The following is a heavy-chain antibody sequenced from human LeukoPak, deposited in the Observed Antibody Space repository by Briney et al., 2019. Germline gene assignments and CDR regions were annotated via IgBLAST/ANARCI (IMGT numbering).Heavy chain of an antibody. V-gene: IGHV4-59*01. CDR2: IYYSGST. Sequence: PSETLSLTRTVSGGSISSYYWSWIRQPPGKGLEWIGYIYYSGSTNYNPSLKSRVTISVDTSKNQFSLKLTSVTPADTAVYYCARTAKYYYGSETYYFFDYWGQGTLVTVSS. D-gene: IGHD3-10*01. J-gene: IGHJ4*02. CDR1: GGSISSYY. CDR3: ARTAKYYYGSETYYFFDY.